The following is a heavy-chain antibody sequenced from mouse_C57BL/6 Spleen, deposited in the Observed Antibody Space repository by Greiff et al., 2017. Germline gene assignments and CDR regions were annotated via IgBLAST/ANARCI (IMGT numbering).Heavy chain of an antibody. Sequence: EVQGVESGGDLVKPGGSLKLSCAASGFTFSSYGMSWVRQTPDKRLEWVATISSGGSYTYYPDSVKGRFTISRDNAKNTLYLQMSSLKSEDTAMYYCARQMIYYGNPAWFAYWGQGTLVTVSA. D-gene: IGHD2-1*01. CDR2: ISSGGSYT. V-gene: IGHV5-6*01. CDR1: GFTFSSYG. J-gene: IGHJ3*01. CDR3: ARQMIYYGNPAWFAY.